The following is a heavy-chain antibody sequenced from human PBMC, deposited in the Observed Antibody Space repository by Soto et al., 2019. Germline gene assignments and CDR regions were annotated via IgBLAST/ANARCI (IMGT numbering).Heavy chain of an antibody. CDR1: GDSVRSKDFY. Sequence: QLQLQESGPGLVRPSETLSLTCTVSGDSVRSKDFYWGLIRQPPGKGLEWIGSVYYSGTTYYNPSLKSRVILSVDTSNNQFSLQLSSVTAADTAIYYCSRHFRSGANLWYFDLWGQGALLTVSS. D-gene: IGHD3-10*01. CDR2: VYYSGTT. V-gene: IGHV4-39*01. J-gene: IGHJ4*02. CDR3: SRHFRSGANLWYFDL.